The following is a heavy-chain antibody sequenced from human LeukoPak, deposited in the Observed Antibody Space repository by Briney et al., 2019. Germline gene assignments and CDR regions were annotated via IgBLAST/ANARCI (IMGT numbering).Heavy chain of an antibody. CDR3: ATPQELGWSDDY. Sequence: GASVKVSSKVSGYTLTELSMHWVRQAPGKGLEWMGGFDPEDGETIYAQKFQGRVTMTEDTSTDTAYMELSSLRSEDTAVYYCATPQELGWSDDYWGQGTLVTVSS. D-gene: IGHD7-27*01. V-gene: IGHV1-24*01. CDR2: FDPEDGET. J-gene: IGHJ4*02. CDR1: GYTLTELS.